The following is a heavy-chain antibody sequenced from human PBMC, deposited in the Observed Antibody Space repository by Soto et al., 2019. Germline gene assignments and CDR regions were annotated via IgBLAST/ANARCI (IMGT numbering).Heavy chain of an antibody. CDR3: AGDSPTYYYGSGSFLALYY. CDR1: GYTFTSYA. V-gene: IGHV1-3*01. Sequence: GASVKVSCKASGYTFTSYAMHWVRQAPGQRLEWMGWINAGNGNTNYAQKHQGRVTMTTDTSTSTAYMELRSLRTDDTAENKCAGDSPTYYYGSGSFLALYYWGQGTRVTASS. CDR2: INAGNGNT. D-gene: IGHD3-10*01. J-gene: IGHJ4*02.